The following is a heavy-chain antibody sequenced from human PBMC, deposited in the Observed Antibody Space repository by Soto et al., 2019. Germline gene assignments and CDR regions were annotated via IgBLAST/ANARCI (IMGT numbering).Heavy chain of an antibody. CDR3: ARGPFYSNYFPYYFDY. CDR1: GGSFSGYY. J-gene: IGHJ4*02. Sequence: SETLSLTCAVYGGSFSGYYWSWIRQPPGKGLEWIGEINHSGSINYNPSLKSRVTISVDTSKNQFSLKLSSVTAADTAVYYCARGPFYSNYFPYYFDYWGQGTLVTVSS. V-gene: IGHV4-34*01. CDR2: INHSGSI. D-gene: IGHD4-4*01.